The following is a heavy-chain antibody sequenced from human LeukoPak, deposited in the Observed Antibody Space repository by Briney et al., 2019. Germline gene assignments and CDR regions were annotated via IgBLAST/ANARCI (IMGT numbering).Heavy chain of an antibody. CDR1: GFTFNNYA. V-gene: IGHV3-30*18. CDR3: AKGGYSYGFYYYYYGMDV. Sequence: GRSLRLSCVASGFTFNNYAMHWVRQAPGKGLEWVAVISYDGSNKYYADSVKGRFTISRDNSKNTLYLQMNSLRAEDTAVYYCAKGGYSYGFYYYYYGMDVWGQGTTVTVSS. D-gene: IGHD5-18*01. J-gene: IGHJ6*02. CDR2: ISYDGSNK.